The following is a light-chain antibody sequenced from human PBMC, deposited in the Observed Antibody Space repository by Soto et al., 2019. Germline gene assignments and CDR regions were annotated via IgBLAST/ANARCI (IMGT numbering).Light chain of an antibody. CDR3: TSFSTGSSYVI. J-gene: IGLJ2*01. CDR2: QVT. CDR1: SSDFGNYNY. Sequence: QSVLTQPASLSGSPGQSITISCTGTSSDFGNYNYVSWYQEHPGKAPRLIIYQVTNRPSGVSNRFSGSKSGNTASLTISGLQAEDEADYYCTSFSTGSSYVIFGGGTKVTV. V-gene: IGLV2-14*01.